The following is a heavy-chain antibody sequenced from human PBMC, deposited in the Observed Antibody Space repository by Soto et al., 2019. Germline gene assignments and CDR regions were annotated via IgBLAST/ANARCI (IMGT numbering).Heavy chain of an antibody. Sequence: QVQLVQSGAEVKKPGASVKVSCKASGYTFTSYGISWVRQAPGQGLEWMGWISAYNGNTNYAQKLQGRVTMTTDTSTSRGYMELRSLRSDDTAVYSWARLVCGYYYYYYGLDVWVQGTTVTVS. CDR2: ISAYNGNT. J-gene: IGHJ6*02. D-gene: IGHD2-21*01. CDR3: ARLVCGYYYYYYGLDV. V-gene: IGHV1-18*01. CDR1: GYTFTSYG.